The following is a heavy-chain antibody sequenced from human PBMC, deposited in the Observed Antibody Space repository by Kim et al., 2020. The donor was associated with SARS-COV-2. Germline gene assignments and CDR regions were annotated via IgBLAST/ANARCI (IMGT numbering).Heavy chain of an antibody. CDR2: IWYDGSNK. CDR3: AKDTWLRYFDWSPTYGMDV. D-gene: IGHD3-9*01. J-gene: IGHJ6*02. V-gene: IGHV3-33*06. CDR1: GFTFSTYG. Sequence: GGSLRLSCAASGFTFSTYGMHWVRQAPGKGLEWLAVIWYDGSNKNSADSVKGRCTISRDNSKNTLDLQMNSLRAEDTAVYYCAKDTWLRYFDWSPTYGMDVWGQGTTVTVSS.